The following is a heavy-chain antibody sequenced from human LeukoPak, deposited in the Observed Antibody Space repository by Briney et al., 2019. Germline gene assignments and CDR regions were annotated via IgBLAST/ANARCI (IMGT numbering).Heavy chain of an antibody. Sequence: SETLSLTCTVSGGSISSSSYYWGWIRQPPGKGLEWIGSIFYSGSTYYNPSLKSRVTISVDTSKNQFSLKLTSVTAADTAVYYCARRPMMGYYDSSGSFDYWGQGTLVTVSS. CDR2: IFYSGST. CDR3: ARRPMMGYYDSSGSFDY. J-gene: IGHJ4*02. D-gene: IGHD3-22*01. CDR1: GGSISSSSYY. V-gene: IGHV4-39*07.